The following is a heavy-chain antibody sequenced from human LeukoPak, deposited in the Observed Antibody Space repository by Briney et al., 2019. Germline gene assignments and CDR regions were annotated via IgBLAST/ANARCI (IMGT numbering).Heavy chain of an antibody. CDR2: IYYSGST. CDR1: GGSVSSSIYY. V-gene: IGHV4-39*01. D-gene: IGHD3-9*01. CDR3: ASRNDILTGYVFDF. J-gene: IGHJ4*02. Sequence: SETLSLTCTVSGGSVSSSIYYWGWIRQPPGKGLEWIGSIYYSGSTSYNPSLKSRVTISVDTSKNQFSLKLTSVTAAATAVYYCASRNDILTGYVFDFWGQGTLVTVSS.